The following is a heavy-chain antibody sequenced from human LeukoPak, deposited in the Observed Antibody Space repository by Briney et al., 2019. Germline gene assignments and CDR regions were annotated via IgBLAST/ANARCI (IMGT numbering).Heavy chain of an antibody. V-gene: IGHV3-7*03. Sequence: PGGSLRLSCAASGFTLSSYWMTWVRQAPGKGLEWVGNVKQDGSEQYYGDPVKGRFTISRDNAKNSLFLQMNSLRAEDTALYYCARDYYGTGSHDYWGQGTLVTVSS. CDR3: ARDYYGTGSHDY. J-gene: IGHJ4*02. CDR1: GFTLSSYW. D-gene: IGHD3-10*01. CDR2: VKQDGSEQ.